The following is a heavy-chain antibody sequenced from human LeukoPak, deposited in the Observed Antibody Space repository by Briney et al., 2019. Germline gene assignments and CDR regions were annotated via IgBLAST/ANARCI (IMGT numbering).Heavy chain of an antibody. J-gene: IGHJ4*02. CDR1: GFTFSSYE. CDR2: IRSSGSTI. V-gene: IGHV3-48*03. D-gene: IGHD2-15*01. Sequence: LGGALRLSCAASGFTFSSYEMNWVREAPGGGLEWGSYIRSSGSTIYYADSVKGRLTISRDNSKNTLYLQMNSLRAEDTAVYYCAKDPRSLGYCRGGSCYSDYWGQGTLVTVSS. CDR3: AKDPRSLGYCRGGSCYSDY.